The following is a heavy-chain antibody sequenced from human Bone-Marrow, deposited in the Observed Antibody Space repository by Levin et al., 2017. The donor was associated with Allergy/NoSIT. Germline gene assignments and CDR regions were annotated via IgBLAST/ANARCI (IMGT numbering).Heavy chain of an antibody. CDR3: ARAEMATIIWKVDY. V-gene: IGHV4-39*07. CDR2: IYYSGST. J-gene: IGHJ4*02. Sequence: SCTVSGGSISSSSYYWGWIRQPPGKGLEWIGSIYYSGSTYYNPSLKSRVTISVDTSKNQFSLKLSSVTAADTAVYYCARAEMATIIWKVDYWGQGTLVTVSS. D-gene: IGHD5-24*01. CDR1: GGSISSSSYY.